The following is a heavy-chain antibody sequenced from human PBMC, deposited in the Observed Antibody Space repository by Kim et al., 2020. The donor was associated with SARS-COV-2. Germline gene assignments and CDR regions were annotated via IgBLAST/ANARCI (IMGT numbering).Heavy chain of an antibody. J-gene: IGHJ6*02. CDR3: ATRVLGYCSGGSCYPRGYYYGMDV. D-gene: IGHD2-15*01. V-gene: IGHV1-69*13. CDR2: IIPIFGTA. Sequence: SVKVSCKASGGTFSSYAISWVRQAPGQGIEWMGGIIPIFGTANYAQKFQGRVTITADESTSTAYMELSSLRSEDTAVYYCATRVLGYCSGGSCYPRGYYYGMDVWGQGTTVTVSS. CDR1: GGTFSSYA.